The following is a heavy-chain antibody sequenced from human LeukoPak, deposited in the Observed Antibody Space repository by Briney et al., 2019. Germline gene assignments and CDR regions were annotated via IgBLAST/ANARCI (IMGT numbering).Heavy chain of an antibody. Sequence: PGGSLSLSCAASGFPFSSYSVNWVRQAPGKGLEWVSSISSSSSYIYYADSVKGRFTISRDNAKNSLYLQMNSLRAEDTAVYYCARDDSSIDNWFDPWGQGTLVTVSS. V-gene: IGHV3-21*01. CDR1: GFPFSSYS. CDR2: ISSSSSYI. CDR3: ARDDSSIDNWFDP. J-gene: IGHJ5*02. D-gene: IGHD6-13*01.